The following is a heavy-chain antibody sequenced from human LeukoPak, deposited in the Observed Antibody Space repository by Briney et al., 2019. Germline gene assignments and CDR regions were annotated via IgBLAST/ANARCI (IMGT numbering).Heavy chain of an antibody. CDR3: AKAQWSTVTDLDY. Sequence: GGSLRLSCAASEFTISNYGMSWVRQAPGKGLEWVSAISGGGGYTYYVDSVKGRFTISRDNSKNTLYLQMNSLRAEDTAVYYCAKAQWSTVTDLDYWGQGTLVTVSS. CDR2: ISGGGGYT. J-gene: IGHJ4*02. CDR1: EFTISNYG. D-gene: IGHD4-17*01. V-gene: IGHV3-23*01.